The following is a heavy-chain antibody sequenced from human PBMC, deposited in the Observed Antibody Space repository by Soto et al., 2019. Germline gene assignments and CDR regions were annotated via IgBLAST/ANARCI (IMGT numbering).Heavy chain of an antibody. CDR2: IYYSGST. CDR1: GGSISSSSYY. D-gene: IGHD3-9*01. V-gene: IGHV4-39*01. Sequence: PSETLSLTCTVSGGSISSSSYYWVLIRQPPGKGLEWIGSIYYSGSTYYNPSLKSRVTISVDTSKNQFSLKLSSVTAADTAVYYCARLWHYDFLAGVWGYYYMDVWGKGTTVTVSS. J-gene: IGHJ6*03. CDR3: ARLWHYDFLAGVWGYYYMDV.